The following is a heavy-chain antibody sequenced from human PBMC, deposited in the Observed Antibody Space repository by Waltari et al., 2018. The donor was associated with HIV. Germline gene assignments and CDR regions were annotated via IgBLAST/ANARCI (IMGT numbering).Heavy chain of an antibody. D-gene: IGHD3-10*01. CDR1: SGSLSVDY. V-gene: IGHV4-34*02. Sequence: QVQLQQWGAGPLKPSETLSLTCAVYSGSLSVDYWSWIRQPPGKGLELIGEITRSGSTNYSPSLKRRATISVDTSNNQFSLRLTSVTAADTAVYYCAVLSATRRGLFYYYYGLDVWGQGTTVTVSS. J-gene: IGHJ6*02. CDR3: AVLSATRRGLFYYYYGLDV. CDR2: ITRSGST.